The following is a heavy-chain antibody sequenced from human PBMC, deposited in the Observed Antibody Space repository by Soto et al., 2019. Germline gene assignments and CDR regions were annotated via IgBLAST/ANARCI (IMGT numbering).Heavy chain of an antibody. D-gene: IGHD4-17*01. CDR3: ARDESDDYGERDAFNI. CDR1: GFTVSSNS. CDR2: IYSGGST. Sequence: EVQLVESGGGLVQPGGSLRLSCAASGFTVSSNSMSWVRQAPGKGLEWVSVIYSGGSTYYSDSVKGRFTISRDNSKNTLNLQMNRLRDEDTAVYYCARDESDDYGERDAFNIWGQGTMVTVSS. V-gene: IGHV3-66*01. J-gene: IGHJ3*02.